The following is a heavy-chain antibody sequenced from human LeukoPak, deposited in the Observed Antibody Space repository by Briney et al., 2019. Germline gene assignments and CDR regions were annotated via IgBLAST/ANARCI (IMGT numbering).Heavy chain of an antibody. CDR1: GFTFSSYA. J-gene: IGHJ4*02. Sequence: GGSLRLSCAASGFTFSSYAMSWVRQAPGKGLEWVSAISGSGGSTYYADSVKGRFTISRDNSKNTLFLQMSSLRAEDTAVYYCAKVKQWWYFDFWGQGTLVTVSS. CDR3: AKVKQWWYFDF. D-gene: IGHD2-15*01. CDR2: ISGSGGST. V-gene: IGHV3-23*01.